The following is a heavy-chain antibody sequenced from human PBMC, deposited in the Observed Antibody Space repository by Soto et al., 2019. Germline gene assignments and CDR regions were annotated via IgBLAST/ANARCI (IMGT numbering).Heavy chain of an antibody. CDR1: GGSISRSTCY. D-gene: IGHD3-16*01. CDR3: AREGRYYDFVWGSYAY. J-gene: IGHJ4*02. V-gene: IGHV4-39*02. Sequence: PSETLSLTCSVSGGSISRSTCYWGWIRQSPGKGLEWIGSIYYTGSTYYNPSLKSRVTISVDTSKNQFSLKLTSVTAADTAVYYCAREGRYYDFVWGSYAYWGQGALVTVSS. CDR2: IYYTGST.